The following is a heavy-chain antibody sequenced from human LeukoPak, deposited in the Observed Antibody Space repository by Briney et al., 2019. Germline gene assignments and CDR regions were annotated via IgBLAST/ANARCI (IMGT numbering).Heavy chain of an antibody. J-gene: IGHJ5*02. D-gene: IGHD1-26*01. CDR3: AKEYRVWELLTNWFDP. CDR2: INWNGGST. V-gene: IGHV3-20*04. CDR1: GFTFDDYG. Sequence: PGGSLRLSCAASGFTFDDYGMSWVRQAPGKGLEWVSGINWNGGSTGYADSVKGRFTISRDNAKNTLYLQMNSLRAEDTAVYYCAKEYRVWELLTNWFDPWGQGTLVTVSS.